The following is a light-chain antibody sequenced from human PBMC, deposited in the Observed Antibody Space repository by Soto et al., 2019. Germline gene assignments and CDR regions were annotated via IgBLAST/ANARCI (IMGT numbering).Light chain of an antibody. Sequence: QSVLTQPRSVSGSPGQSVTISCTGTSSDVGGYNYVSWYQQHPGKAPELIISDVSSRPSGVPDRFSGSKSGNTASLTISGLQPEDEADYYCCSYAGPNIHYVFGSGTKLTVL. CDR3: CSYAGPNIHYV. CDR2: DVS. J-gene: IGLJ1*01. V-gene: IGLV2-11*01. CDR1: SSDVGGYNY.